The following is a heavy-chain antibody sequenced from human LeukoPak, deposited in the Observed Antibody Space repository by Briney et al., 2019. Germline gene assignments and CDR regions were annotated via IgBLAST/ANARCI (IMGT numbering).Heavy chain of an antibody. J-gene: IGHJ5*02. CDR1: GFTFSSYW. D-gene: IGHD3-3*01. CDR3: ARVYYASWSGQPLSQHWLDP. Sequence: PGGSLRLSCAASGFTFSSYWMSWVRQAPGKGLEWVANIKQGGSEKYYVDSVKGRFTISRDNAKNSLYLQMNGLRVEDTAIYYCARVYYASWSGQPLSQHWLDPWGQGTLVTVSS. V-gene: IGHV3-7*04. CDR2: IKQGGSEK.